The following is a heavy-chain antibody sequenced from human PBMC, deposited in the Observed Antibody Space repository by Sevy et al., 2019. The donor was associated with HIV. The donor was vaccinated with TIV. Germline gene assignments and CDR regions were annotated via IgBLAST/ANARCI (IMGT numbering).Heavy chain of an antibody. Sequence: SQTLSLTCTVSGDSISSGYYWGWIRQPPGKGLEWIGSIYHSGSTYYNPSLKSRVTISVDTSKNQFSLKLSSVTAADTAVYYCARDITMIVVAMGPYNWFDPWGQGTLVTVSS. CDR2: IYHSGST. D-gene: IGHD3-22*01. CDR1: GDSISSGYY. V-gene: IGHV4-38-2*02. J-gene: IGHJ5*02. CDR3: ARDITMIVVAMGPYNWFDP.